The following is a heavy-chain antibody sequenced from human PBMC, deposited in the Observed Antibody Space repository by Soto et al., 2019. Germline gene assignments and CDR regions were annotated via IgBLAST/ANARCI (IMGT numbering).Heavy chain of an antibody. CDR1: GYSFTSYW. Sequence: GESLKISCKGSGYSFTSYWISWVRQMPGKGLEWMGRIDPSDSYTNYSPSFQGQFPIPATKSIRTPYLQWSCLKASDTALYYCASFRYNYCGGGSCYFLYYYYGMDVWGQGTTVTVSS. V-gene: IGHV5-10-1*04. D-gene: IGHD2-15*01. CDR2: IDPSDSYT. CDR3: ASFRYNYCGGGSCYFLYYYYGMDV. J-gene: IGHJ6*02.